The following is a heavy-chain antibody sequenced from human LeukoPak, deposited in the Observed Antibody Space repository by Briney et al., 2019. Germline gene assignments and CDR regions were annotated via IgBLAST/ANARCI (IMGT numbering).Heavy chain of an antibody. CDR1: GGTFRSYG. Sequence: ASVKVSCKASGGTFRSYGFSWVRQAPGQGLEWMGGMIPMFGTANYAQKFQGRVTITADESTATVYMELSSLRSDDTAVYYCARGLIIGNWFDSWGQGTLVTVSS. D-gene: IGHD2-8*01. J-gene: IGHJ5*01. CDR2: MIPMFGTA. V-gene: IGHV1-69*01. CDR3: ARGLIIGNWFDS.